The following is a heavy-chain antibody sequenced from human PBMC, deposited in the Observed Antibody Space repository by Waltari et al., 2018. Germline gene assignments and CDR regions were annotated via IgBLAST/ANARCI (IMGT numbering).Heavy chain of an antibody. CDR2: IYHEGTT. V-gene: IGHV4-38-2*01. Sequence: QVQLQESGPGLLRASETLSLTCDVSNYAINSGFYWGWVRQPPGKGLEWIATIYHEGTTFSNPSLKRRVTTSMDTSKNQFSLTLRSVTAADTAVYYCTRQVLGYCTSAACRRLESWGQGILVTVSS. J-gene: IGHJ4*02. D-gene: IGHD2-2*03. CDR3: TRQVLGYCTSAACRRLES. CDR1: NYAINSGFY.